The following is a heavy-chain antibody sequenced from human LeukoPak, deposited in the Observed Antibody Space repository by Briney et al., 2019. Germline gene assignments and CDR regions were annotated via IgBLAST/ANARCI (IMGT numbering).Heavy chain of an antibody. CDR3: AREAIAAAGFDAFDI. D-gene: IGHD6-13*01. J-gene: IGHJ3*02. CDR1: GFTFDDYG. CDR2: IKQDGSEK. V-gene: IGHV3-7*01. Sequence: GGSLRLSCAASGFTFDDYGMSWVRQAPGKGLEWVANIKQDGSEKYYVDSVKGRFTISRDNAKNSLYLQMNSLRAEDTAVYYCAREAIAAAGFDAFDIWGQGTMVTVSS.